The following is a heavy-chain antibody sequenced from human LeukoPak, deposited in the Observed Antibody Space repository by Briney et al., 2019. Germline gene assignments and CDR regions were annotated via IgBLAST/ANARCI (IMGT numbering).Heavy chain of an antibody. CDR1: GFTFSSYG. J-gene: IGHJ6*02. CDR2: ISYDGSNK. Sequence: PGGSLRLSCAASGFTFSSYGMHWVRQAPGRGLEWVAVISYDGSNKYYADSVKGRFTISRDNSKNTLCLQMNSLRAEDTAVYYCAKDLGGSGRDYYYYYGMDVWGQGTTVTVSS. CDR3: AKDLGGSGRDYYYYYGMDV. V-gene: IGHV3-30*18. D-gene: IGHD3-10*01.